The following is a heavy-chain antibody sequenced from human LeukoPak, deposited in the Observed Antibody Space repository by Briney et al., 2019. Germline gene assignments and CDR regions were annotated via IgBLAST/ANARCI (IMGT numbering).Heavy chain of an antibody. Sequence: DSVKGRFTLSRDNSKNTLYLQMNSLRAKDSAVCFCGRDPGSGASFLAYWGQGTLVTVSS. J-gene: IGHJ4*02. D-gene: IGHD2-2*01. CDR3: GRDPGSGASFLAY. V-gene: IGHV3-30*07.